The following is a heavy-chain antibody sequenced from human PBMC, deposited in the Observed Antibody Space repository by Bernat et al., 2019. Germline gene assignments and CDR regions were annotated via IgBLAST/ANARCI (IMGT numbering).Heavy chain of an antibody. V-gene: IGHV3-74*01. J-gene: IGHJ3*01. Sequence: EVQLVESGGGLVQPGGSLRLSCAASGFTFSSYWMHWVRQAPGKGLVWVSRINSDGSSTNYADSLKGQFTISRDKAKSTLYLQMNGLRAEDTAVYYCARDPGYCSGGNCKGFWGQGTMVTVSS. D-gene: IGHD2-15*01. CDR2: INSDGSST. CDR1: GFTFSSYW. CDR3: ARDPGYCSGGNCKGF.